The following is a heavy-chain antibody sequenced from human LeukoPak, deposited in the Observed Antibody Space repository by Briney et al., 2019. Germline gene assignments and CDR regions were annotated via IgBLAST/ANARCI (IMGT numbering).Heavy chain of an antibody. CDR2: INQDGSEK. CDR3: ARDLDYYDSSGYSFDY. D-gene: IGHD3-22*01. CDR1: GFTFSSYW. J-gene: IGHJ4*02. V-gene: IGHV3-7*01. Sequence: PGGSLRLSCAASGFTFSSYWMSWVRQAPGKGLEWVANINQDGSEKYYVDSVKGRFTISRDNAKSSLYLQMNSLRAEDTAVYYCARDLDYYDSSGYSFDYWGQGTLVTVSS.